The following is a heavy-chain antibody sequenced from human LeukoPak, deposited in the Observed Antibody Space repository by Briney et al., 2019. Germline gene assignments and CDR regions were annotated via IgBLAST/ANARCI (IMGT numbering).Heavy chain of an antibody. V-gene: IGHV3-30*18. CDR1: GFTLSSYG. CDR2: ISYDGSNK. CDR3: AKDGRAGWTHPYYFDY. J-gene: IGHJ4*02. D-gene: IGHD6-19*01. Sequence: GGSLRLSRVASGFTLSSYGMHWVRQAPGKGLEWVAVISYDGSNKYYADSVKGRFTTSRDNSKNTLYLQMNSLRAEDTAVYYCAKDGRAGWTHPYYFDYWGQGTLVTVSS.